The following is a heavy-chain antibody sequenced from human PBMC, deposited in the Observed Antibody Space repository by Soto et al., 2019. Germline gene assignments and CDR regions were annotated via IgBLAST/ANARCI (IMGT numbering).Heavy chain of an antibody. V-gene: IGHV1-2*02. CDR1: GYTFTGYY. D-gene: IGHD2-2*01. CDR2: INPNSGGT. CDR3: ARRAVPIVVVPAATLDY. J-gene: IGHJ4*02. Sequence: QVQLVQSGAEVKKPGASVKVSCKASGYTFTGYYMHWVRQAPGQGLEWMGWINPNSGGTNYAQKFQGRVTMTRDTSISQAYVELCRLRSDDTAVYYCARRAVPIVVVPAATLDYWGQGTLVTVSS.